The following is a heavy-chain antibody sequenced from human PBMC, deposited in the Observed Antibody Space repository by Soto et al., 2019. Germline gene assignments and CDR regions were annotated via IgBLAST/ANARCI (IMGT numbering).Heavy chain of an antibody. CDR2: MYSGGNT. D-gene: IGHD3-22*01. J-gene: IGHJ5*02. CDR1: GGSFSSSTYY. Sequence: QLQLQESGPGLVKPSETLSLTCTVSGGSFSSSTYYWGWIRQPPGKGLEWIGSMYSGGNTYYNPSLTSRVTVSVDPSKNPFSLKLTSVTAPDTAMYYCARQPYDSTGYYYGAWGQGTLVTVSS. CDR3: ARQPYDSTGYYYGA. V-gene: IGHV4-39*01.